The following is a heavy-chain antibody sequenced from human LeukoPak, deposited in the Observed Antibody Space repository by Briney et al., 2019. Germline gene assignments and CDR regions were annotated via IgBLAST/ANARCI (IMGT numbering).Heavy chain of an antibody. CDR1: GGSFRDYY. J-gene: IGHJ4*02. Sequence: SETLSLTCGVYGGSFRDYYWNYIRQSPGKGLEWIGEINHGGYTNYNPSLKSRVTISVDTSKNQFSLKLASVTAADTAVYYCARFAYVSSYYGQRGDYWGQGTQVSVSS. D-gene: IGHD3-22*01. CDR2: INHGGYT. CDR3: ARFAYVSSYYGQRGDY. V-gene: IGHV4-34*01.